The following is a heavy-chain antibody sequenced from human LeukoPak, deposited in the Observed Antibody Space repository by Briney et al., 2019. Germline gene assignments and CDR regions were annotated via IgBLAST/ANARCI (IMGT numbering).Heavy chain of an antibody. CDR1: GGSISSSSYY. V-gene: IGHV4-39*06. Sequence: PSETLSLTCTVFGGSISSSSYYWGWIRQPPGKGLEWIGSIYYSGSTYYNPSLKSRVTISVDTSKNQFPLKLSSVTAADTAVYYCAGGWRVYYYDSSGYPLDSWGQGTLVTVSS. J-gene: IGHJ4*02. D-gene: IGHD3-22*01. CDR3: AGGWRVYYYDSSGYPLDS. CDR2: IYYSGST.